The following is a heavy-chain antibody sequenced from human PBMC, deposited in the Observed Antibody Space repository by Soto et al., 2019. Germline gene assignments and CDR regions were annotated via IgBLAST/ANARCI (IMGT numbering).Heavy chain of an antibody. CDR3: ARVGGGLASLGYYGMDV. J-gene: IGHJ6*02. CDR1: GYTFIGYS. CDR2: INPNSGGT. V-gene: IGHV1-2*04. Sequence: GASVKVSCKASGYTFIGYSIHWVRQAPGQGLEWMGWINPNSGGTNYAQRFQGWVTMTRDRSISTAYMELSRLKSDDTAVYYCARVGGGLASLGYYGMDVWGQGTTVTVSS. D-gene: IGHD3-10*01.